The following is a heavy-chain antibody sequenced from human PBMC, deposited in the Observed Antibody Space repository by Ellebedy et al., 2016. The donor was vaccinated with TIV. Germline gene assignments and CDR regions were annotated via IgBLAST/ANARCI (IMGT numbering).Heavy chain of an antibody. Sequence: GGSLRLSXAASGITLSSYALHWVRQAPGKGLEWVAIISHDGSHHYYADSVKGRFTISRDNSESTLYLQMSSLRSEDTAVYYCARGGSYYGSGSYQKALDYWGQGTLVTVSS. J-gene: IGHJ4*02. CDR1: GITLSSYA. CDR3: ARGGSYYGSGSYQKALDY. D-gene: IGHD3-10*01. V-gene: IGHV3-30*14. CDR2: ISHDGSHH.